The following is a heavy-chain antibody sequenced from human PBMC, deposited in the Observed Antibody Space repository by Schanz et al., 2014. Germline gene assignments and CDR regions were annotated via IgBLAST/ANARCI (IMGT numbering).Heavy chain of an antibody. V-gene: IGHV1-46*03. D-gene: IGHD3-22*01. CDR2: VNPSVRGT. CDR3: AGAFDSTGYYFDY. J-gene: IGHJ4*02. CDR1: GYTLSAYS. Sequence: QVQLVQSGDEVKKPGASVKVSCKASGYTLSAYSLHWVRQAPGQGLEWMGIVNPSVRGTHFAREFQGRVTVTSDTSTSTVYMELSGLRSEDTAVYYCAGAFDSTGYYFDYWGQGTLVTVSS.